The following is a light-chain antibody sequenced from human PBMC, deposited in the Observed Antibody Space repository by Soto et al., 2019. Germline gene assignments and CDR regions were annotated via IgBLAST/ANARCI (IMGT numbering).Light chain of an antibody. J-gene: IGKJ5*01. CDR3: QQSDTFPIT. CDR1: QSIATY. CDR2: AAS. V-gene: IGKV1-12*01. Sequence: DIQMTQSPSTLPASVGDRVTITCRASQSIATYLTWYQQKPGTAPKLLIYAASSLQSGVPSRFSGSGFGTDFTLTISSLQPEDSVIYYSQQSDTFPITSGQGTRLEIK.